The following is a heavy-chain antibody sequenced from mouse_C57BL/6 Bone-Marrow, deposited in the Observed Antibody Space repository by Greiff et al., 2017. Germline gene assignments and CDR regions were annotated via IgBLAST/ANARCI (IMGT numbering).Heavy chain of an antibody. V-gene: IGHV1-7*01. D-gene: IGHD1-1*01. CDR2: INPSSGYT. J-gene: IGHJ4*01. CDR1: GYTFTSYW. CDR3: ARYCYYYSSRVYFYAMDY. Sequence: QVQLQQSGAELAKPGASVKLSCKASGYTFTSYWMHWVKQRPGQGLEWIGYINPSSGYTKYNQKFKDKATLTADKSSSTAYMQLSSLTYEDSAVYYGARYCYYYSSRVYFYAMDYWGQGTSVTVSS.